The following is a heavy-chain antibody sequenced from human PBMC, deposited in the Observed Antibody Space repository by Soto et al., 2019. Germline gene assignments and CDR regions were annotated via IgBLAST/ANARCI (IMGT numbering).Heavy chain of an antibody. CDR1: GFTFSNYA. CDR3: AKDSDTKRGPDY. V-gene: IGHV3-23*01. CDR2: ISVSSDNT. D-gene: IGHD3-10*01. J-gene: IGHJ4*02. Sequence: PGGSLRLSCAGSGFTFSNYAMNWVRQAPGKGLEWVSGISVSSDNTFYADSVKGRFTISRDNSKSTLFLQMNSLRAEDTALYYCAKDSDTKRGPDYWGQGTLVTVSS.